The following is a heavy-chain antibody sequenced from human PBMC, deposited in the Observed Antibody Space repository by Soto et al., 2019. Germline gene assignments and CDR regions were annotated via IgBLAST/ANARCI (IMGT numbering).Heavy chain of an antibody. CDR2: IIPIFGTA. V-gene: IGHV1-69*05. J-gene: IGHJ6*02. CDR3: ATQTTVTAYYYYGMDV. Sequence: QVQLVQSGAEVKKPGSSVKVSCKASGGTFSSYAISWVRQAPGQGLEWMGGIIPIFGTANYAQKFQGRVTITXXEXAXXADMELSSLRSEDTAVYYCATQTTVTAYYYYGMDVWGQGTTVTVSS. CDR1: GGTFSSYA. D-gene: IGHD4-17*01.